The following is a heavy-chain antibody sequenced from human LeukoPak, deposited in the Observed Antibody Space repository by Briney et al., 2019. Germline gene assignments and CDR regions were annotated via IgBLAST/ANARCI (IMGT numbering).Heavy chain of an antibody. D-gene: IGHD6-19*01. CDR3: ARVSDISVAAYFDY. V-gene: IGHV3-20*04. CDR1: GFTFDEHG. J-gene: IGHJ4*02. Sequence: GGSLTLSWAASGFTFDEHGLSWVRPAPGEGMGWVATINWKGGSTGYAVSMKGQFTISRDNAKNSLYLQMNSLRAEDTALYYCARVSDISVAAYFDYWGQGTLVTVSS. CDR2: INWKGGST.